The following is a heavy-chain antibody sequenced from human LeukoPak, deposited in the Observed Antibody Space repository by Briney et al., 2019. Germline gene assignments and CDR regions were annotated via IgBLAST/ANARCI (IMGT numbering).Heavy chain of an antibody. V-gene: IGHV4-38-2*02. CDR1: GYSISSGYY. J-gene: IGHJ4*02. Sequence: SETLSLTCTVSGYSISSGYYWGWIRQPPGKGLEWIGSIYHRGSTYYNPSLKSRLTISVDTSKNQFSLKLSSVTAADTAVYFCASYDSSGNYPFDYWGQGTVVTVSS. CDR3: ASYDSSGNYPFDY. D-gene: IGHD3-22*01. CDR2: IYHRGST.